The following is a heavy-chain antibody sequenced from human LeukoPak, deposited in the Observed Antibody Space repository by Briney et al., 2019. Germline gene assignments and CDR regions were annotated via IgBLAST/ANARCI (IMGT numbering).Heavy chain of an antibody. CDR3: ARRRGLELPKSGRDYYYMDV. CDR1: GYTFTSYG. CDR2: ISAYNGNT. D-gene: IGHD1-7*01. Sequence: ASVKVSCKASGYTFTSYGISWVRQAPGQGLEWMGWISAYNGNTNYAQKLQGRVTMTTDTSTSTAYMELRSLRSDDTAVYYCARRRGLELPKSGRDYYYMDVWGKGTTVTVSS. J-gene: IGHJ6*03. V-gene: IGHV1-18*01.